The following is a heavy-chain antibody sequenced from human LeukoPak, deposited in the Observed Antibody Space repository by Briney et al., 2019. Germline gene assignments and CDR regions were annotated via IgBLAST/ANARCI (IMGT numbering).Heavy chain of an antibody. V-gene: IGHV3-73*01. CDR3: TTALMWGAWVFDL. Sequence: GGSLTLSCAASGFSVSDSAKHWVRQAPGKGLELVGRIRSKANSYATAYVASVKGRFTISRDDSKNTAYLQMNSLKTEDTAMYYCTTALMWGAWVFDLWGRGTLVTVSS. D-gene: IGHD3-16*01. CDR2: IRSKANSYAT. CDR1: GFSVSDSA. J-gene: IGHJ2*01.